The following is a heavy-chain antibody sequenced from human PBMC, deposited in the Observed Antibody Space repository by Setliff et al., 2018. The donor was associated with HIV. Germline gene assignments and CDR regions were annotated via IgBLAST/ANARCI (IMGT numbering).Heavy chain of an antibody. CDR1: GDSINTHY. J-gene: IGHJ6*01. CDR3: ARDNSYYYGSGSHYWYGMDV. CDR2: ISHSGNT. D-gene: IGHD3-10*01. Sequence: PSETLSLTCTVSGDSINTHYWSWIRQPPGKGLEWIGCISHSGNTNFNPSLNSRVTISLDTSKNQFSLKLSSVTAADTAVYYCARDNSYYYGSGSHYWYGMDVWGQGTTVTVSS. V-gene: IGHV4-59*11.